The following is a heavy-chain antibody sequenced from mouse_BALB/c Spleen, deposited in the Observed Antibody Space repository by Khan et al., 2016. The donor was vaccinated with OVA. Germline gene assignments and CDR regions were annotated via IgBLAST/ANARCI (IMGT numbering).Heavy chain of an antibody. D-gene: IGHD1-2*01. Sequence: QVQLQQPGAELARPGASVKLSCKASGYTFTDYYINWVKQRTGQGLEWIGEISPGSGDTYYNERFKGKATLTADKSSSTAYMQLSSLTSEASAVYCCASRNYFGYTFAYWGQGTLVTVSA. J-gene: IGHJ3*01. V-gene: IGHV1-77*01. CDR1: GYTFTDYY. CDR3: ASRNYFGYTFAY. CDR2: ISPGSGDT.